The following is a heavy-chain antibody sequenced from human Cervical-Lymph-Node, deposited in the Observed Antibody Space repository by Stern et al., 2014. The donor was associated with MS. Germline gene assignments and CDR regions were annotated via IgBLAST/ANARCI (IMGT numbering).Heavy chain of an antibody. J-gene: IGHJ4*02. CDR3: ARGNAASFDY. V-gene: IGHV3-30*01. CDR2: ISYDGSNK. Sequence: VQLVESGGGVVQPGRPLRLSCAAYGFTFSSYAMHWVRQAPGKGLEWVAVISYDGSNKYYADSVKGRFTISRDNSKNTLYLQMNSLRAEDTAVYYCARGNAASFDYWGQGTLVTVSS. CDR1: GFTFSSYA. D-gene: IGHD4-11*01.